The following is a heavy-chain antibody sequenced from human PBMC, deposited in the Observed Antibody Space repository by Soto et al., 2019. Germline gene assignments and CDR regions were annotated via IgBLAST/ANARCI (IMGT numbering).Heavy chain of an antibody. CDR2: IYYSGST. CDR1: GGSISSYY. Sequence: SETLSLTCTVSGGSISSYYWSWIRQPPGKGLEWIGYIYYSGSTNYNPSLKSRVTISVDTSKNQFSLKLSSVTAADTAVYYCARDYYDSSGYSHFDYWGQGTLVNRLL. J-gene: IGHJ4*02. V-gene: IGHV4-59*08. D-gene: IGHD3-22*01. CDR3: ARDYYDSSGYSHFDY.